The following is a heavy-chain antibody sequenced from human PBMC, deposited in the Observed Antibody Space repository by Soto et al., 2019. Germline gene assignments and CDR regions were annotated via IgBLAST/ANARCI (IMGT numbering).Heavy chain of an antibody. CDR3: AKAGDPLEWKNYYMDV. CDR1: GFTFSSYA. J-gene: IGHJ6*03. D-gene: IGHD3-3*01. CDR2: ISDSGGSI. V-gene: IGHV3-23*01. Sequence: GGSLRLSCAASGFTFSSYAMSWVRQAPGKGLEWVSAISDSGGSIYYADSVKGRFTISRDNSKNTLSLQMNSLRAEDTAVYYCAKAGDPLEWKNYYMDVWGKGTTVTVSS.